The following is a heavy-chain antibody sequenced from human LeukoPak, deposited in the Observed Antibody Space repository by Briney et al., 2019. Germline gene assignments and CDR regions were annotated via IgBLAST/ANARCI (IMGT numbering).Heavy chain of an antibody. CDR2: ISSSSSYI. V-gene: IGHV3-21*01. J-gene: IGHJ6*04. CDR3: ARDQGWNYQWGDV. D-gene: IGHD1-7*01. Sequence: PGGSLRLSCAASGFTFSSYSMNWVRQAPGKGLEWVSYISSSSSYIYYADSVKGRFTISRDNAKNSLFLQMNSLRAEDTAVYYCARDQGWNYQWGDVWGKGTTVTVSS. CDR1: GFTFSSYS.